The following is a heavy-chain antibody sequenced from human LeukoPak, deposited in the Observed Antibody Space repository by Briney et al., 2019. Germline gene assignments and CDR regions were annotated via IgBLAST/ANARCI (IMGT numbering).Heavy chain of an antibody. V-gene: IGHV3-30-3*01. D-gene: IGHD6-13*01. J-gene: IGHJ4*02. CDR1: GFTFSGYA. Sequence: GGSLRLSCAASGFTFSGYAMHGVRQARGKGREGGAVISYDGSNKYYADSVKGRFTISRDNSKNTLYLQMNSLRAEDTAVYYCARSRPAIAAPEPPLDYWGQGTLVTVSS. CDR3: ARSRPAIAAPEPPLDY. CDR2: ISYDGSNK.